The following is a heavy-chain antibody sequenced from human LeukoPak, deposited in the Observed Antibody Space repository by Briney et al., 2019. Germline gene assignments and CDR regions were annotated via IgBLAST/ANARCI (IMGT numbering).Heavy chain of an antibody. V-gene: IGHV1-2*02. J-gene: IGHJ4*02. Sequence: ASVKVSCKASGYTFTGYYMHWVRQAAGQGLEWMGWINPNSGGTNYAQKFQGRVTMTRDTSISTAYMELSRLRSDDTAVYYCARVGGYCSSTSCFNWGQGTLVTVSS. CDR3: ARVGGYCSSTSCFN. CDR1: GYTFTGYY. D-gene: IGHD2-2*01. CDR2: INPNSGGT.